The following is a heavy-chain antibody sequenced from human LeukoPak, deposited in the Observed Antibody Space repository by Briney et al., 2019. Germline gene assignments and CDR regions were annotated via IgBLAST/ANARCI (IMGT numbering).Heavy chain of an antibody. CDR3: AREPGLATVPAATNAFDI. D-gene: IGHD2-2*01. CDR1: GGSISSSSYY. Sequence: SETLSLTCTVSGGSISSSSYYWGWIRQPPGKGLEWIGSIYYSGSTYYNPSLKSRVTISVDTSKNQFSLKLSSVTAADTAVYYCAREPGLATVPAATNAFDIWGQGTMVTVSS. V-gene: IGHV4-39*07. J-gene: IGHJ3*02. CDR2: IYYSGST.